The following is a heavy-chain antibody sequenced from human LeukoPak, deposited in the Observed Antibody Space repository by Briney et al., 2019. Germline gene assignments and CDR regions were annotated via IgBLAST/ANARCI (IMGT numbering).Heavy chain of an antibody. CDR2: ISGSGGST. Sequence: PGGSLRLSCAASGFTFSSYAMSWVRQAPGKGLEWVSAISGSGGSTYYADSVKGRLTISRDNAKNSVYLQMDSLRDEDTAVYYCARDLDWAFDIWGQGTMVTVSS. CDR1: GFTFSSYA. CDR3: ARDLDWAFDI. D-gene: IGHD3-9*01. J-gene: IGHJ3*02. V-gene: IGHV3-23*01.